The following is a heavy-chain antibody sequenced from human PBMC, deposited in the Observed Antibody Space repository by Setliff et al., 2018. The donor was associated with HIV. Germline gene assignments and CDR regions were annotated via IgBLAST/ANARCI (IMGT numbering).Heavy chain of an antibody. J-gene: IGHJ3*02. D-gene: IGHD2-15*01. CDR1: GGSIGIRTYY. CDR2: IYYSGTT. V-gene: IGHV4-39*07. Sequence: SETLSLTCTVSGGSIGIRTYYWGCIRQPPGKGLEWIGSIYYSGTTNYNPSIKSRVTIWLDTSRNQFSRKLGSVTAADTAMYYWAREHCSGGSCNGFDIWGQGTMVTVSS. CDR3: AREHCSGGSCNGFDI.